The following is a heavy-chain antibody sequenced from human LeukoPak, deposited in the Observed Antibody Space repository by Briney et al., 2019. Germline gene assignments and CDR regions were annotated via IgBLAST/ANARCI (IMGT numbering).Heavy chain of an antibody. CDR1: GDSVSSGSYY. CDR2: IYYSGNT. Sequence: PSETLSLTCTVSGDSVSSGSYYWNWIRQPPGKGLEWIGYIYYSGNTNYNPSLKSRVTISIDPSKKQLSLKLSSVTAADTAVYYCARGIWSGYPRLDYWGQGTLVTASS. V-gene: IGHV4-61*01. D-gene: IGHD3-3*01. CDR3: ARGIWSGYPRLDY. J-gene: IGHJ4*02.